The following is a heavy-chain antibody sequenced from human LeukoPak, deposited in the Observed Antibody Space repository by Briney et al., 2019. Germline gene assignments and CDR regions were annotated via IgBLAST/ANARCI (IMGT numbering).Heavy chain of an antibody. V-gene: IGHV4-59*08. J-gene: IGHJ3*02. Sequence: SETLSLTCTVSGGSIRNYYGSWIRQPPGKGLEWVGYIYYSGSTSYNPSLKSRVTISVDTSKNQFSLKLSSVTAADTAVYYCARGGAAAGTGDAFDIWGQGTMVTVSS. CDR2: IYYSGST. CDR3: ARGGAAAGTGDAFDI. CDR1: GGSIRNYY. D-gene: IGHD6-13*01.